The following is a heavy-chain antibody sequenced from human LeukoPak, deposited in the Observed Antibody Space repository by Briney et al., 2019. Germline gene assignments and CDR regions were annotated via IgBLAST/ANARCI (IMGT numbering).Heavy chain of an antibody. V-gene: IGHV3-23*01. CDR2: ITGSGGTT. CDR1: GFTFSRYA. Sequence: PGGSLRLSCAASGFTFSRYAMSWVRQAPGKGLEWVSVITGSGGTTYYADSVKGRFTISRDNSRNTLYLQMNSLRAEDTAVYYCASHGVVLVVFETYDAFDVWGQGTKVTVSS. D-gene: IGHD2-8*02. J-gene: IGHJ3*01. CDR3: ASHGVVLVVFETYDAFDV.